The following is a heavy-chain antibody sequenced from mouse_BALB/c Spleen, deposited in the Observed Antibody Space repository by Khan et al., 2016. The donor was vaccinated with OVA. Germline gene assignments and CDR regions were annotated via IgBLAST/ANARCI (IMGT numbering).Heavy chain of an antibody. V-gene: IGHV3-8*02. CDR1: GDSITTGY. Sequence: MQLEESGPSLVKPSQTLSLTCSVTGDSITTGYWNWIRKFPGNKLEYMGYIIYTGYTYYNPSLKSRISITRHTSNNQYYLQLNSVTDEDTATYYCARATYRYAFGYWGQGTLVTVSA. J-gene: IGHJ3*02. CDR2: IIYTGYT. D-gene: IGHD2-14*01. CDR3: ARATYRYAFGY.